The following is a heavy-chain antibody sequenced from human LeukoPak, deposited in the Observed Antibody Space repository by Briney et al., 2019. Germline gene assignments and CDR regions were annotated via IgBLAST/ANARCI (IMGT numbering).Heavy chain of an antibody. CDR2: VHQSGST. CDR3: ARVNFNPDY. J-gene: IGHJ4*02. V-gene: IGHV4-38-2*02. D-gene: IGHD1-14*01. Sequence: SETLSLTCTVSGYSISRGYHWGWVRQPPGKGLEWIGSVHQSGSTYYNPSLTNRLTISADTSKNHFSLKLDSVTAADTAVYYCARVNFNPDYWGQGTLVTVSS. CDR1: GYSISRGYH.